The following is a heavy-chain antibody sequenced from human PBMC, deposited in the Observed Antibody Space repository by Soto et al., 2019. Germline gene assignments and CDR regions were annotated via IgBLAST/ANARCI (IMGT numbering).Heavy chain of an antibody. CDR2: ISSSSVYI. CDR1: GLTFNDYS. J-gene: IGHJ6*02. CDR3: VRLPTGLTVLYGLDV. D-gene: IGHD2-21*02. V-gene: IGHV3-21*01. Sequence: EVQLVESGGGLVKPGGSLRLSCVASGLTFNDYSMNWVRQAPGKGLEWVSSISSSSVYIYYADSVKGRFTISRDNAKNSLILQMNALRPDDTDVYYGVRLPTGLTVLYGLDVWGQGTTVTVS.